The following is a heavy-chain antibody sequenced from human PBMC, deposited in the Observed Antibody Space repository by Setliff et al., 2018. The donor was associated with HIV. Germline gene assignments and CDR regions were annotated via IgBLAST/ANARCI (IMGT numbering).Heavy chain of an antibody. D-gene: IGHD7-27*01. CDR1: GGTFSRHA. V-gene: IGHV1-69*13. CDR2: IIPIHGTP. CDR3: ATLSYWGP. Sequence: SVKVSCRASGGTFSRHAINWVRQAPGQGLEWMGAIIPIHGTPNYAQKFQGRVTITADESTSTAYMELSSLSSVDTAVYYCATLSYWGPWGPGTLVSVSA. J-gene: IGHJ5*02.